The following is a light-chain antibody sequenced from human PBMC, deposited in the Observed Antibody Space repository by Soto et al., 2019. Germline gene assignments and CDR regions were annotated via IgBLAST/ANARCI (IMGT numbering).Light chain of an antibody. J-gene: IGLJ1*01. CDR1: SSDIGAYNY. CDR3: FSHRSGDSHV. V-gene: IGLV2-14*01. CDR2: GVT. Sequence: QPALTQPASVSGSPGQSITISCTGTSSDIGAYNYVSWYQQYPGKAPKLMIYGVTNRPSGVSNRFSGSKTGNTASLTISGLQAEDEADYYCFSHRSGDSHVFGTGTKV.